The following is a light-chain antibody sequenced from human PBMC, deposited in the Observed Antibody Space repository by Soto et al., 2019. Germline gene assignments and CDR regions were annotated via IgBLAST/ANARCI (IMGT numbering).Light chain of an antibody. J-gene: IGLJ2*01. CDR2: DVS. V-gene: IGLV2-14*03. CDR1: SSDVGGYNY. Sequence: QSALTQPASVSGSPGQSITISCTGTSSDVGGYNYVSWYQQHPGKAPKLMIYDVSNRPSGVSNRFSGSKSGNTASLTISGLQAEVEADYYCCSYTSSSTPVVFGGGTKLTVL. CDR3: CSYTSSSTPVV.